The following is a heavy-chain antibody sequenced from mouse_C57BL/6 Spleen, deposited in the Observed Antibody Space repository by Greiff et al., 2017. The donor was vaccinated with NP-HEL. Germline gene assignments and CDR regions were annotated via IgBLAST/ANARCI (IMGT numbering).Heavy chain of an antibody. Sequence: EVKLMESGGGLVQPGGSMKLSCVASGFTFSNYWMNWVRQSPEKGLEWVAQIRLKSDNYATHYAESVKGRFTISRDDSKSSVYLQMNNLRAEDTGIYYCTTPYYYGSSHWYFDVWGTGTTVTVSS. CDR1: GFTFSNYW. V-gene: IGHV6-3*01. J-gene: IGHJ1*03. CDR3: TTPYYYGSSHWYFDV. CDR2: IRLKSDNYAT. D-gene: IGHD1-1*01.